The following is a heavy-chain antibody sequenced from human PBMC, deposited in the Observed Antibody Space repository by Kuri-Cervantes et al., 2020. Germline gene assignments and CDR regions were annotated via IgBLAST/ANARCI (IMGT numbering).Heavy chain of an antibody. CDR3: ARSYYVTTVTRMDY. D-gene: IGHD4-17*01. CDR1: GFTFDDYA. Sequence: GGSLRLSCAASGFTFDDYAMHWVRQAPGKGLEWVSLISWDGGSTYYADSVKGRFTISRDRARNTVYLHMNSLRAEDTAMYYCARSYYVTTVTRMDYWGQGALVTVSS. V-gene: IGHV3-43D*04. J-gene: IGHJ4*02. CDR2: ISWDGGST.